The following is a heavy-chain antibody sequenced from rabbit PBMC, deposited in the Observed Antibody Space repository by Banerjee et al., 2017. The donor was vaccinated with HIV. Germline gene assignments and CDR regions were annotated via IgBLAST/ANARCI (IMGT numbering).Heavy chain of an antibody. CDR3: AREGAWNYAFAL. D-gene: IGHD6-1*01. Sequence: QEQLEESGGDLVKPEGSLTLTCTASGFSFSSNYYMCWVRQAPGKGLEWIACIYAGSSGTAYYASWAKGRFTISKTSSTTVTLQMTSLTAADTATYFCAREGAWNYAFALWGQGTLVTVS. CDR1: GFSFSSNYY. V-gene: IGHV1S45*01. CDR2: IYAGSSGTA. J-gene: IGHJ3*01.